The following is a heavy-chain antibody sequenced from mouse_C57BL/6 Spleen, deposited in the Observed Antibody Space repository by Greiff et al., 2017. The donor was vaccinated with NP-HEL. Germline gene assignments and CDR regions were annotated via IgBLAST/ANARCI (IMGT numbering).Heavy chain of an antibody. CDR2: IYPGDGDT. V-gene: IGHV1-82*01. Sequence: VQLQQSGPELVKPGASVKISCKASGYAFSSSWMNWVKQRPGKGLEWIGRIYPGDGDTNYNGKFKGKATLTADISSSTAYMQLSSLTSEDSAVYFCARGYGDYWGQGTTLTVSS. D-gene: IGHD2-14*01. CDR3: ARGYGDY. CDR1: GYAFSSSW. J-gene: IGHJ2*01.